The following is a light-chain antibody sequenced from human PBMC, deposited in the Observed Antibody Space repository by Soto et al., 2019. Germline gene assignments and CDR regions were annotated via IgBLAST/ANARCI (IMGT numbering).Light chain of an antibody. Sequence: QSVLTQPPSVSGAPGQRVTISCTGSSSNIGAGYDVYWYHQLPGTAPKLLMYGNSNRPSGVPDRFSGSKSGTSASLAITGLQAEDEADYYCQSYDSSLSGWVFGGGTKLTV. CDR2: GNS. CDR1: SSNIGAGYD. V-gene: IGLV1-40*01. CDR3: QSYDSSLSGWV. J-gene: IGLJ3*02.